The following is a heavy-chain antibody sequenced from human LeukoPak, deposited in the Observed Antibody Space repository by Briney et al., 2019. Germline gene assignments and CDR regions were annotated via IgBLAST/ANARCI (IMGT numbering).Heavy chain of an antibody. J-gene: IGHJ5*02. V-gene: IGHV4-59*01. Sequence: SETLSLTCTVSGGSIGSYYWNWIRQPPGKGLEWIGYIYYSGSTNYNPSLKSRVTISVDTSKNQFSLKLSSVTAADTAVYYCAGVGYNLYHWGQGTLVTVPS. D-gene: IGHD1-1*01. CDR1: GGSIGSYY. CDR3: AGVGYNLYH. CDR2: IYYSGST.